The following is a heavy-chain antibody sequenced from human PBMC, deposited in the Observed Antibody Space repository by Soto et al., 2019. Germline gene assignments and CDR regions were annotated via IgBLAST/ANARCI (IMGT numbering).Heavy chain of an antibody. CDR3: ASYSSSVMY. V-gene: IGHV3-30-3*01. Sequence: GGSLRLSCAASGFTFSSYAMHWVRQAPGKGLEWVAVISYDGSNKYYADSVKGRFTISRDNSKNTLYLQMNSLRAGDTAVYYCASYSSSVMYWGQGTLVTVSS. D-gene: IGHD6-13*01. CDR2: ISYDGSNK. J-gene: IGHJ4*02. CDR1: GFTFSSYA.